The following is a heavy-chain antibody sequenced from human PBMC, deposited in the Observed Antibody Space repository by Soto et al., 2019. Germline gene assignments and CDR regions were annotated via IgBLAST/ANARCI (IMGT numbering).Heavy chain of an antibody. CDR1: GFTFSSYS. D-gene: IGHD2-2*01. CDR3: ARGDVVEAAASYYYYGMDV. CDR2: ISSSSSTI. J-gene: IGHJ6*02. V-gene: IGHV3-48*02. Sequence: GGSLRLSCAASGFTFSSYSMNWVRQAPGKGLEWVSYISSSSSTIYYADSVKGRFTISRDNAKNSLYLQMNSLRDEDTAVYYCARGDVVEAAASYYYYGMDVWGQGTTVTVSS.